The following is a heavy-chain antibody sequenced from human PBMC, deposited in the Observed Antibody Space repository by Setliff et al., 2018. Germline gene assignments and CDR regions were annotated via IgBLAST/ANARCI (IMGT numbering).Heavy chain of an antibody. CDR1: GFTFSSYA. CDR2: IYSGSSST. J-gene: IGHJ3*02. D-gene: IGHD3-22*01. V-gene: IGHV3-23*03. Sequence: GGSLRLSCAASGFTFSSYAMGWVRQAPGKGLEWVSVIYSGSSSTDYADHYADSVEGRFTISRDNSKSTLYLQMNSLRADDTAVYYCARGPRVLLMLLVITGGFDIWGQGTMVTVSS. CDR3: ARGPRVLLMLLVITGGFDI.